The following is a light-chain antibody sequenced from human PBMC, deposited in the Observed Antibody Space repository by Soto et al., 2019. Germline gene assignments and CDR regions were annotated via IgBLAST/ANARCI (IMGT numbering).Light chain of an antibody. V-gene: IGKV3-20*01. J-gene: IGKJ2*01. CDR1: QSVSSSY. CDR3: QQYGSSPVT. Sequence: EIVLTQSPGTLSLSPGERATLSCRASQSVSSSYLAWYQQKPGQAPRLLIYGASSRATGIPDRFSGSGYGTDFSLTISRLEPEDCAVYYCQQYGSSPVTFGKGTKLEIK. CDR2: GAS.